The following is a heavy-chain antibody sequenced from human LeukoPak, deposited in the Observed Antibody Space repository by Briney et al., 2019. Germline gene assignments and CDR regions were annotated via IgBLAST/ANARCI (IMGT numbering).Heavy chain of an antibody. CDR3: ASRITMVRGPGAFDI. D-gene: IGHD3-10*01. V-gene: IGHV3-48*03. CDR1: GFTFSSYE. J-gene: IGHJ3*02. Sequence: PGGSLRLSCAASGFTFSSYEMNWFRQAPGKGLEWVSYISSSGSTIYYAGSVKGRFTISRDNAKNSLYLQMNSLRAEDTAVYYCASRITMVRGPGAFDIWGQGTMVTVSS. CDR2: ISSSGSTI.